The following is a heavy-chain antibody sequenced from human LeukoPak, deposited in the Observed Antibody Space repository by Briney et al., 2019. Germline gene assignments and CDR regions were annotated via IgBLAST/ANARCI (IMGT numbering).Heavy chain of an antibody. CDR2: IRYDGSHK. Sequence: GGSLRLSCAASGFTFSDYGMHWVRQAPGKGLEWVAFIRYDGSHKYYVDSVKGRFIISRDNFKNTLYLQMNSLRAEDTAVYYCARGGYYGSGRYYFDSWGQGTLVTVSS. J-gene: IGHJ4*02. V-gene: IGHV3-30*02. CDR1: GFTFSDYG. D-gene: IGHD3-3*01. CDR3: ARGGYYGSGRYYFDS.